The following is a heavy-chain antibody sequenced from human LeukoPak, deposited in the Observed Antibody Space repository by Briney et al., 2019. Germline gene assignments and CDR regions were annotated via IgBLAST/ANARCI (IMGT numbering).Heavy chain of an antibody. V-gene: IGHV3-48*04. CDR1: GFTFRSYS. Sequence: GGSLRLSCAASGFTFRSYSMHWVRQAPGKGLEWVSFITSSSSTIYYTDSVEGRFIISRDNAQNSLYLQMNSLRAEDTAVYYCARATKGANSGGLSYYQYGMDVWSQGTTVTVSS. D-gene: IGHD5-12*01. J-gene: IGHJ6*02. CDR3: ARATKGANSGGLSYYQYGMDV. CDR2: ITSSSSTI.